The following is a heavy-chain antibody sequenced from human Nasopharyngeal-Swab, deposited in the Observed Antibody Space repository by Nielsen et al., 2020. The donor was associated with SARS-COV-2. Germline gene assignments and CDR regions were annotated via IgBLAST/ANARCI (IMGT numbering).Heavy chain of an antibody. D-gene: IGHD3-10*01. CDR3: ARIIFTRGSGSYYAFDY. Sequence: SETLSLTCTVSGGSISSGGYYWSWIRQHPGKGLEWIGYIYYSGSTYYNPSLKSRVTISVDTSQNQFSLILRSVTAADTAVYYCARIIFTRGSGSYYAFDYWGQGTLVTVSS. V-gene: IGHV4-31*03. CDR2: IYYSGST. CDR1: GGSISSGGYY. J-gene: IGHJ4*02.